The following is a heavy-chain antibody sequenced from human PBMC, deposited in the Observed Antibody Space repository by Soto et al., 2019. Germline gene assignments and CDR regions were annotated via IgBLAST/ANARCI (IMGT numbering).Heavy chain of an antibody. Sequence: GESLKISCKGSGYSFTSYWIGWVRQMPGKGLEWMGIIYPGDSDTRYSPSFQGQVTISADKSISTAYLQWSSLKASDTAMYYCARSPPYYDFWSGYYDYWGQGTLVTVSS. CDR2: IYPGDSDT. CDR1: GYSFTSYW. D-gene: IGHD3-3*01. V-gene: IGHV5-51*01. J-gene: IGHJ4*02. CDR3: ARSPPYYDFWSGYYDY.